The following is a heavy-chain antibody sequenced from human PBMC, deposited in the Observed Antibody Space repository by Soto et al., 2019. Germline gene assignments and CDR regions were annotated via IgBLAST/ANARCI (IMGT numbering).Heavy chain of an antibody. CDR1: VFTFSSYG. Sequence: GGSLRLSCAASVFTFSSYGMHWVRQAPGKGLEWVAVIWYDGSNKYYADSVMGRFTISRDNSKNTLYLQMNSLRAEDTAVYYCARGLSSGWSHDAFDIWGQGTMVTVSS. CDR2: IWYDGSNK. J-gene: IGHJ3*02. V-gene: IGHV3-33*01. D-gene: IGHD6-19*01. CDR3: ARGLSSGWSHDAFDI.